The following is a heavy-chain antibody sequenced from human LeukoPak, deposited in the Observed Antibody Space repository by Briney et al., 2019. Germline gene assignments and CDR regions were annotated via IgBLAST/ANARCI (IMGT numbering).Heavy chain of an antibody. Sequence: PGGSLRLSCEASGFNFVDYALHWVRQAPGKGLEWVSGISWDSAGTAYADSVKGRFTISRDNAKNSVYLHMNSLRPEHTAFYYCTKKRGGAAPFDCWGKGTLVTVPS. J-gene: IGHJ4*02. D-gene: IGHD1-1*01. CDR1: GFNFVDYA. CDR3: TKKRGGAAPFDC. V-gene: IGHV3-9*01. CDR2: ISWDSAGT.